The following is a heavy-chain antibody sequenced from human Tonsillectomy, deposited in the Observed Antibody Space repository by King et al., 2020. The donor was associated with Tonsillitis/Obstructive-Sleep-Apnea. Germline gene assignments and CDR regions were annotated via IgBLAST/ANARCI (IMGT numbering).Heavy chain of an antibody. V-gene: IGHV3-33*01. CDR1: GFTFSSYG. D-gene: IGHD1-26*01. CDR2: MWYDGSKK. J-gene: IGHJ6*03. CDR3: ARSGLLDFYYYMDV. Sequence: VQLVESGGGVVQTGRFLRLSWAASGFTFSSYGMHWVRQAPGKGLDWVAVMWYDGSKKYYADTVKGGFTISRDNSKNTLYLQMNSLRAEDTAVYYCARSGLLDFYYYMDVWGKGTTVTVSS.